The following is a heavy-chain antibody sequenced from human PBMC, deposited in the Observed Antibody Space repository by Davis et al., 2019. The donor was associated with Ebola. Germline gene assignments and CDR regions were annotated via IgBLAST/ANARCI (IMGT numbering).Heavy chain of an antibody. CDR2: IYYSGST. J-gene: IGHJ4*02. V-gene: IGHV4-31*03. Sequence: SETLSLTCTVSGGSISSGGYYWSWIRQHPGKGLEWIGYIYYSGSTYYNPSLKSRVTISVDTSKNQFSLKLSSVTAADTAVYYCARGKDTSGYYSRYYFDYWGQGTLVTVSS. CDR3: ARGKDTSGYYSRYYFDY. CDR1: GGSISSGGYY. D-gene: IGHD3-22*01.